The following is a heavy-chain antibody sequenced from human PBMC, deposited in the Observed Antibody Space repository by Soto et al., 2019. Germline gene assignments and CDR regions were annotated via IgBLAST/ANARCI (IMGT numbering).Heavy chain of an antibody. Sequence: PSETLSLTCTVSGGSISSYYWSWIRQPPGKGLEWIGYIYYSGSTNYNPSLKSRVTISVDTSKNQFSLKLSSVTAADTAVYNCARDRGFMAYYYYGMDVWGQGTTVTVSS. CDR3: ARDRGFMAYYYYGMDV. J-gene: IGHJ6*02. V-gene: IGHV4-59*01. CDR2: IYYSGST. D-gene: IGHD3-10*01. CDR1: GGSISSYY.